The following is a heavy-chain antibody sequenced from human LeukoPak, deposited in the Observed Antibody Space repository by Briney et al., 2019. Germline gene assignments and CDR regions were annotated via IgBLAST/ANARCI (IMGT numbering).Heavy chain of an antibody. CDR2: IRYDGSNK. J-gene: IGHJ4*02. CDR1: GFTFSSYG. CDR3: AKGPSSGSTTFDY. Sequence: GGSLRLSCAASGFTFSSYGMHWVRQAPGKGLEWVAFIRYDGSNKYYADSVKGRFTISRDNSKNTLYLQMNSLRAEDTAVYYCAKGPSSGSTTFDYWGQGTLVTVSS. D-gene: IGHD1-26*01. V-gene: IGHV3-30*02.